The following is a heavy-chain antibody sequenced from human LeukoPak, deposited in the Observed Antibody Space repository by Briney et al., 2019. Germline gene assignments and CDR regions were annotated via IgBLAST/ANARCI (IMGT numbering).Heavy chain of an antibody. Sequence: GGSLRLSCAASGFTFSRYSMNWVRQAPGKGLEWVSSISSSSSYIYYADSVKGRFTISRDNAKNSLYLQMNSLRAEDTAVYYCARGYFDGLGRAYYYYGMDGWGQGTTVTAS. D-gene: IGHD3-9*01. V-gene: IGHV3-21*01. CDR2: ISSSSSYI. CDR1: GFTFSRYS. CDR3: ARGYFDGLGRAYYYYGMDG. J-gene: IGHJ6*02.